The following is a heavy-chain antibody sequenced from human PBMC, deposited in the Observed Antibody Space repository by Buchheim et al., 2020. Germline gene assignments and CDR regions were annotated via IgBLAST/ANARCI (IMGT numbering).Heavy chain of an antibody. Sequence: QVQLQQWGAGLLKPSETLSLTCAVYGGSFSGYYWRWIRQPPGQGLEWIGEINHSGSTNYNPHLKSRVTISEDPTNNQFSLKLSSVTAADTAVYYCARGLPPLRYHYDFWSGYPRSFDYWGQGTL. J-gene: IGHJ4*02. V-gene: IGHV4-34*01. CDR1: GGSFSGYY. CDR3: ARGLPPLRYHYDFWSGYPRSFDY. D-gene: IGHD3-3*01. CDR2: INHSGST.